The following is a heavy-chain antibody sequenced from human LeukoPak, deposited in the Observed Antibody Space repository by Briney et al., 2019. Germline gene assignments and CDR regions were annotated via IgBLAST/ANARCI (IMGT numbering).Heavy chain of an antibody. V-gene: IGHV4-59*01. CDR1: GGSISSYY. CDR3: ARGDYSNYMRYYFDH. CDR2: IYYSGST. D-gene: IGHD4-11*01. J-gene: IGHJ4*02. Sequence: PSETLSLTCTVSGGSISSYYWSWIRQPPGKGLEWIGYIYYSGSTNYNPSLKSRVTISVDTSKNQFSLKLSSVTAADTAVYYCARGDYSNYMRYYFDHWGQGTLVTVSS.